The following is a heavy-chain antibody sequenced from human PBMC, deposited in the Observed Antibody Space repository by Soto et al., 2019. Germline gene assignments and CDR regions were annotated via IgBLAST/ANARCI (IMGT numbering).Heavy chain of an antibody. D-gene: IGHD2-21*02. CDR1: GYTFTSYY. V-gene: IGHV1-46*01. CDR2: INPSGGST. CDR3: ARSTNCGGGCHTIDY. J-gene: IGHJ4*02. Sequence: ASVKVSCKASGYTFTSYYMHWVRQAPGQGLEWMGIINPSGGSTSYAQKFQGRVTMTRDTSTSTVYMELSSLRSEDTAVYYCARSTNCGGGCHTIDYWGQGTLVTVSS.